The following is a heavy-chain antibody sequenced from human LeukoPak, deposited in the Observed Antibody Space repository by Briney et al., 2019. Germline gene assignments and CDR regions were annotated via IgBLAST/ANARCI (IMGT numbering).Heavy chain of an antibody. CDR1: GFTFSSYA. J-gene: IGHJ4*02. Sequence: PGGSLRLSCAASGFTFSSYAMHWVRQAPGKGLEYVSAISTNGGSTYYANSVKGRFTISRDNSKNTLYLQMGSLRAEDMAVYYCARANRDSSGNIESYFDYWGQGTLVTVSS. CDR3: ARANRDSSGNIESYFDY. CDR2: ISTNGGST. V-gene: IGHV3-64*01. D-gene: IGHD3-22*01.